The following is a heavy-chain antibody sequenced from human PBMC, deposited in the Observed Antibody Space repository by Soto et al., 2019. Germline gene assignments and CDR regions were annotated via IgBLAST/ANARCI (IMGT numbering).Heavy chain of an antibody. CDR2: TWSGGRGE. CDR3: AKRSPYSSGWYSPIFDY. D-gene: IGHD6-13*01. Sequence: QVQLVESGGGVGQPGTSLRLSCAASGFAFSYHGIHWVRQAPGKGLEWVAVTWSGGRGEYYADSVRGRFTISRDNSKTTVYLQMNSLRVEDTAVYFCAKRSPYSSGWYSPIFDYWGQGALVTVSS. CDR1: GFAFSYHG. J-gene: IGHJ4*02. V-gene: IGHV3-33*06.